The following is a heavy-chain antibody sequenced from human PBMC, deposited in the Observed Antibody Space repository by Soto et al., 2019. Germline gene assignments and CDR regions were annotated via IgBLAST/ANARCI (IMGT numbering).Heavy chain of an antibody. J-gene: IGHJ6*03. Sequence: GGSLRLSCAASGFTFSSYAMHWVRQAPGKGLEYVSAISSNGGSTYYANSVKGTFTISRDNSKNTLYLQMGSLRAEDMAVYYCARGTITRYYYYYYMDVWGKGTTVTVSS. CDR1: GFTFSSYA. CDR3: ARGTITRYYYYYYMDV. V-gene: IGHV3-64*01. D-gene: IGHD5-12*01. CDR2: ISSNGGST.